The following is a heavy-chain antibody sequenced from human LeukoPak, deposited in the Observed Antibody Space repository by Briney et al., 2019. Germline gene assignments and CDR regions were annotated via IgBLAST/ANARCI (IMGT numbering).Heavy chain of an antibody. CDR3: ARDRGYMDV. J-gene: IGHJ6*03. D-gene: IGHD3-10*01. CDR1: GFTFDEYT. Sequence: PGRSLRLSCAASGFTFDEYTMHWVRQAPGKGLEWVSGISWKSGTIGYADSVKGRFTISRDNAKNSLYLQMNSLRAEDTAVYYCARDRGYMDVWGKGTTVTISS. V-gene: IGHV3-9*01. CDR2: ISWKSGTI.